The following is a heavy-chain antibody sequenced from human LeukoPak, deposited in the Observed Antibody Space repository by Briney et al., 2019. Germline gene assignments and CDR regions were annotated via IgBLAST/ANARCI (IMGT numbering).Heavy chain of an antibody. Sequence: ASVKVSCKASGYTFTSYYMHWVRQAPGQGLEWMGIINPSGGSTSYAQKFQGRVTMTRDMSTSTVYMELSSLRSEDTAVHYCARDKTRDYGDFPPYFDYWGQGTLVTVSS. CDR3: ARDKTRDYGDFPPYFDY. CDR2: INPSGGST. V-gene: IGHV1-46*01. J-gene: IGHJ4*02. D-gene: IGHD4-17*01. CDR1: GYTFTSYY.